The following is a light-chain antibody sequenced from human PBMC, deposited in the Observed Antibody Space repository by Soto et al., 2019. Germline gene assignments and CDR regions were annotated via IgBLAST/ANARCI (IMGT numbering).Light chain of an antibody. CDR2: AAS. Sequence: DIQMTQSPSSLSASVGDRVTITCRASQSISSYLNWYQQKPGKAPKLLIYAASSLQSGVPSRFSGSGSGTDFTLTIRSLQPEDFATYYCQQSYTTPYAFGQGIKREIK. J-gene: IGKJ2*01. CDR1: QSISSY. CDR3: QQSYTTPYA. V-gene: IGKV1-39*01.